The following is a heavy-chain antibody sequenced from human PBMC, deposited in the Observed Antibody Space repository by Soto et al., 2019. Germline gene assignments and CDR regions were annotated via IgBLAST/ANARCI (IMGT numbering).Heavy chain of an antibody. J-gene: IGHJ4*02. CDR3: AKTPWERYYTSYFDR. D-gene: IGHD3-3*01. CDR1: GFTFSRYG. V-gene: IGHV3-30*18. CDR2: ISYDGSDK. Sequence: QVQLVESGGGGVQPGKSLGLSCAASGFTFSRYGMHWVRQAPGKGLEWVASISYDGSDKYYAVSVKGRFTITRDNSKNTLYLQVTSLRAEDTAVYYCAKTPWERYYTSYFDRWGQGTLVTVSS.